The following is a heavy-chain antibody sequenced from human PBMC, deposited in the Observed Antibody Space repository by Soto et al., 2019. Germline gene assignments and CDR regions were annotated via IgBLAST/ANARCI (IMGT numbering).Heavy chain of an antibody. CDR3: ARAVAALVRGSIGGFDY. CDR1: GGAFNGYY. V-gene: IGHV4-34*01. D-gene: IGHD3-10*01. Sequence: QVHLQQWGAGLLKPSETLSLTCAVNGGAFNGYYWPWIRQSPGKGLQWIGEINHSGTVNYNPSLKSLVTYSFDMSKNQFSLRLISVTAADTAVYYCARAVAALVRGSIGGFDYCGQGTLVTVSS. CDR2: INHSGTV. J-gene: IGHJ4*02.